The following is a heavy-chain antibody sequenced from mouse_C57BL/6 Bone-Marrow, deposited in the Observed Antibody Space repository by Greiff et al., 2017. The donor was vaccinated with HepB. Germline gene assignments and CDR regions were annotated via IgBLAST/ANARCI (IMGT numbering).Heavy chain of an antibody. CDR1: GYSFTGYF. V-gene: IGHV1-20*01. J-gene: IGHJ2*01. CDR2: INPYNGET. D-gene: IGHD2-10*02. Sequence: EVQLQQSGPELVKPGDSVKISCKASGYSFTGYFMNWVMQSHGKSLEWIGRINPYNGETFYNQKFKGKATLTVDKSSSTAHMELRSLTSEDSAVYYCAREGYGYYFDYWGQGTTLTVSS. CDR3: AREGYGYYFDY.